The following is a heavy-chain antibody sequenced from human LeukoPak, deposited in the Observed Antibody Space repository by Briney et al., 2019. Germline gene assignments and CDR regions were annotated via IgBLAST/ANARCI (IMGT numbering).Heavy chain of an antibody. CDR3: ARYTSGYYRWFDP. CDR1: GYTFTSYA. Sequence: EASVKVSCKASGYTFTSYAMNWVRQAPGQGLEWMGWINTNTGNPTYAQGFTGRFVFSLDTSVSTAYLQISSLRAEDTAVYYCARYTSGYYRWFDPWGQGTLVTVSS. J-gene: IGHJ5*02. CDR2: INTNTGNP. D-gene: IGHD6-19*01. V-gene: IGHV7-4-1*02.